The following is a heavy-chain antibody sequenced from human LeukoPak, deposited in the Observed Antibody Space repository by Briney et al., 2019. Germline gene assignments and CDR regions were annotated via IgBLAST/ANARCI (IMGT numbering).Heavy chain of an antibody. J-gene: IGHJ4*02. Sequence: ASVKVSCKASGYTFTDYYVYWVRQAPGQGLEWMGWINPNSGDTNYAQKFQGTVTMTRDTSISAAYMQLSRLTSDDTAVYYCARLGSSLRDHYYFDYWGQGTLVTVSS. CDR1: GYTFTDYY. CDR3: ARLGSSLRDHYYFDY. D-gene: IGHD3-10*01. V-gene: IGHV1-2*02. CDR2: INPNSGDT.